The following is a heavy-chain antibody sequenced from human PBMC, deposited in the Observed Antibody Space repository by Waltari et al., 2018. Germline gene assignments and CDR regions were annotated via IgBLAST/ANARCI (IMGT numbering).Heavy chain of an antibody. J-gene: IGHJ4*02. CDR3: ARPLGYCSGGSCYVFDY. Sequence: QVQLVESGGGVVQPGGSLRLSCAASGFNFSSYGMHWVRPAPGKGLEWVAFIRYDGSNKYYADSVKGRFTISRDNSKNTLYLQMNSLRAEDTAVYYCARPLGYCSGGSCYVFDYWGQGTLVTVSS. CDR2: IRYDGSNK. D-gene: IGHD2-15*01. CDR1: GFNFSSYG. V-gene: IGHV3-30*02.